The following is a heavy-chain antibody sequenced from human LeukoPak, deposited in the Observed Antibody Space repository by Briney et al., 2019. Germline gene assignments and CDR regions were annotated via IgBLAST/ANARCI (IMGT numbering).Heavy chain of an antibody. D-gene: IGHD3-22*01. Sequence: RPGGSLRLSCFASGFFFNTYEMNWVRQAPGKGLEYVSAISSNGGSTYYANSVKGRFTISRDNSKNTLYLQMGSLRAEDMAVYYCARVYDSSGYSHVGPVDYWGQGTLVTVSS. J-gene: IGHJ4*02. CDR2: ISSNGGST. V-gene: IGHV3-64*01. CDR3: ARVYDSSGYSHVGPVDY. CDR1: GFFFNTYE.